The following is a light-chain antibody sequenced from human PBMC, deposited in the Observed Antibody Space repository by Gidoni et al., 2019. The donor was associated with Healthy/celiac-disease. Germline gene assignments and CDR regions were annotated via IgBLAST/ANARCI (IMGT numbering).Light chain of an antibody. V-gene: IGKV3-15*01. J-gene: IGKJ2*01. CDR2: GAS. CDR3: QQYSNSPYT. CDR1: QSVSSN. Sequence: EIVMTQSPATLSVSPGERATLSCRASQSVSSNLAWYQQKPGQAPRLLIYGASTRATGIPARFSGSGSAAVSTLTISSLHSEDFAVYYCQQYSNSPYTFGQGTKLEIK.